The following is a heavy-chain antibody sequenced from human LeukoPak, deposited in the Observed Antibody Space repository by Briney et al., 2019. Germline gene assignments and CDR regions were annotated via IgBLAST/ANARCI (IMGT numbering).Heavy chain of an antibody. CDR2: INPSGGST. J-gene: IGHJ6*02. V-gene: IGHV1-46*01. D-gene: IGHD3-3*01. CDR1: GYTFTSYY. Sequence: ASVKVSCKASGYTFTSYYMHWVRQAPGQGLEWKGIINPSGGSTSYAQKFQGRVTMTRDTSTSTVYMELSSLRSEDTAVYYCASGVGVVKYGMDVWGQGTTVTVSS. CDR3: ASGVGVVKYGMDV.